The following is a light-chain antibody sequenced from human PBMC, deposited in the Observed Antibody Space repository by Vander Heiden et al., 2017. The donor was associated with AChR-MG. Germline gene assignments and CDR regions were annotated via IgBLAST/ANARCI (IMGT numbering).Light chain of an antibody. CDR3: AAWDDSLNVV. V-gene: IGLV1-44*01. J-gene: IGLJ2*01. CDR2: SNN. Sequence: QSLLTPPPSASGTPGQRVTISCSGSSSNIGSNTVNWYQQLPGTAPKLLIYSNNQRPSGVPDRFSGSKSGTSASLAISGLQSEDEADYYCAAWDDSLNVVFGGGTKLTVL. CDR1: SSNIGSNT.